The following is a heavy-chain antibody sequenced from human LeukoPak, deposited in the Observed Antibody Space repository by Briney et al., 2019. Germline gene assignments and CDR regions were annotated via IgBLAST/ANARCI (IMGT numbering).Heavy chain of an antibody. CDR2: ISAYNGNT. Sequence: GASVKVSCKASGYTFTSYGISWVRQAPGQGLEWMGWISAYNGNTNYAQKLQGRVTMTTDTSTSTAYMELRSPRSDDTAVYYCARDLVGWLQLGNAFDIWGQGTMVTVSS. CDR3: ARDLVGWLQLGNAFDI. D-gene: IGHD5-24*01. J-gene: IGHJ3*02. CDR1: GYTFTSYG. V-gene: IGHV1-18*01.